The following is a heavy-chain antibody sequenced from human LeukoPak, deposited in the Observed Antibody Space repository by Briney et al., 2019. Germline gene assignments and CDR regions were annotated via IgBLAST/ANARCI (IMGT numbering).Heavy chain of an antibody. V-gene: IGHV3-13*04. D-gene: IGHD3-10*01. CDR3: ARGSGQNCDN. Sequence: GGPQRLPCAASGFTFSRDDMLWVRQAAGTGLEWVSAISTAGDTYYPGSVRGRFTISRENAKKSLYLQMNSLRAGDTAVYYCARGSGQNCDNWGQGTLVTVSS. CDR2: ISTAGDT. J-gene: IGHJ4*02. CDR1: GFTFSRDD.